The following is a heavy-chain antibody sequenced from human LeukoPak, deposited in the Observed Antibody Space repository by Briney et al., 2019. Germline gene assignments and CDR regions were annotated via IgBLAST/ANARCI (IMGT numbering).Heavy chain of an antibody. V-gene: IGHV3-23*01. J-gene: IGHJ4*02. CDR1: GFTFSNYA. D-gene: IGHD2-21*01. CDR2: ISGSGEST. Sequence: GGSLRLSCAASGFTFSNYAMRWVRQAPGKGLEWVSGISGSGESTYYADSVKGRFTIFRDNPKNTLYLQMNSLRAEDTALYYCAKRGDSGACNDYWGQGTLVTVSS. CDR3: AKRGDSGACNDY.